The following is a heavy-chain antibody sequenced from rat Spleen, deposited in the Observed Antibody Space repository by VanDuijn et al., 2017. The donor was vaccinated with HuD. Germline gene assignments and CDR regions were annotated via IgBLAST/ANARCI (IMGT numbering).Heavy chain of an antibody. Sequence: EVQLVESGGGLVQPGRSLKLSCIASGFTFNNYWMTWIRQAPGKGLEWVASISNTGGSTFYPDSVKGRFTISRDYEKSTLYLQMDSLRSEDTATYYCTTMSNWFVYWGQGTLVTVSS. CDR2: ISNTGGST. CDR1: GFTFNNYW. J-gene: IGHJ3*01. CDR3: TTMSNWFVY. V-gene: IGHV5-31*01.